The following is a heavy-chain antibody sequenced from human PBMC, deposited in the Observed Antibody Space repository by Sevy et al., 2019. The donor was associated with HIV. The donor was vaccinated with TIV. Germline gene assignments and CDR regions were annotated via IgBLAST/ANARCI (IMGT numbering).Heavy chain of an antibody. J-gene: IGHJ3*02. CDR3: AKSKPPQGRKGNAFDI. CDR1: GFTFNTYG. D-gene: IGHD3-10*01. V-gene: IGHV3-33*06. CDR2: IWYDGTNT. Sequence: GGSLRLSCEASGFTFNTYGMHWVRQAPGKGLEWVAVIWYDGTNTNYADSVKGRFTISRDNSKNTLKLQMNILRGEDTAMYYCAKSKPPQGRKGNAFDIWGQGKRVTVSS.